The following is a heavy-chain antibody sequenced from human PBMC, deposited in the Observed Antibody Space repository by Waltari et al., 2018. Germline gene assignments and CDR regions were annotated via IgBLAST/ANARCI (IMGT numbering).Heavy chain of an antibody. CDR3: AIALVGATNYYYYGMDV. Sequence: EVQLVQSGAEVKKPGATVKISCKVSGYTFTDYYMHWVQQAPGKGLEWMGLVDPEDGETIYAEKFQGRVTITADTSTDTAYMELISLRSEDTAVYYCAIALVGATNYYYYGMDVWGQGTTVTVSS. J-gene: IGHJ6*02. CDR2: VDPEDGET. V-gene: IGHV1-69-2*01. D-gene: IGHD1-26*01. CDR1: GYTFTDYY.